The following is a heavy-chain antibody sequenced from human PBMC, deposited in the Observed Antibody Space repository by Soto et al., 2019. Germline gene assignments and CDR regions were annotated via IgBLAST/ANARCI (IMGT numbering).Heavy chain of an antibody. Sequence: ASVKVSCKASGGTFSSYAISWVRQAPGQGLEWMGGIIPIFGTANYAQKFQGRVTITADESTSTAYMELSSLRSEDTAVYYCAGGGAMVRGVIPIYYYYYGMDVWGQGTTVTVSS. D-gene: IGHD3-10*01. CDR1: GGTFSSYA. J-gene: IGHJ6*02. V-gene: IGHV1-69*13. CDR3: AGGGAMVRGVIPIYYYYYGMDV. CDR2: IIPIFGTA.